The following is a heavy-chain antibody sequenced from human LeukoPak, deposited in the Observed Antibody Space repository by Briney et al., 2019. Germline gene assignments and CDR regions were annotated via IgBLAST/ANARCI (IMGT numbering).Heavy chain of an antibody. D-gene: IGHD6-13*01. V-gene: IGHV3-30*02. J-gene: IGHJ4*02. CDR3: ARGMATDY. CDR2: IRYDGSNK. CDR1: GFTFSSYA. Sequence: GGSLRLSCAASGFTFSSYAMSWVRQAPGKGLEWVAFIRYDGSNKCYADSVKGRFTISRDNSKNTLYLQMNSLRAEGTAVYYCARGMATDYWGQGTLVTVSS.